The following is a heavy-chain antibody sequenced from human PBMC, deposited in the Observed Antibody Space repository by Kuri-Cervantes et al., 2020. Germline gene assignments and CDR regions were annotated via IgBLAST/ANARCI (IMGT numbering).Heavy chain of an antibody. Sequence: GESLKISCAASGFTFSNYVMHWVRQAPGKGLEWVALISYDGSNKYYADSVKGRFTISRDNSKNTLYLQMNSLRAEDTAVYYCASLPRYYYDXEHYGMDVWGQGTTVTVSS. CDR2: ISYDGSNK. J-gene: IGHJ6*02. CDR3: ASLPRYYYDXEHYGMDV. CDR1: GFTFSNYV. V-gene: IGHV3-30*03. D-gene: IGHD3-22*01.